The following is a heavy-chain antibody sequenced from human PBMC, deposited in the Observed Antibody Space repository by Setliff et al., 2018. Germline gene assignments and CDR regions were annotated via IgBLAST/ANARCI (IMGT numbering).Heavy chain of an antibody. CDR2: IYYSGST. CDR3: ARSASDWAAAGEFDY. V-gene: IGHV4-34*01. J-gene: IGHJ4*02. D-gene: IGHD6-13*01. Sequence: PSETLSLTCAVYGGSFSGYYWSWIRQPPGKGLEWIGSIYYSGSTYYNPSLKSRVTISVDTSKNQFSLKLSSVTAADTAVYYCARSASDWAAAGEFDYWGQGTLVTVSS. CDR1: GGSFSGYY.